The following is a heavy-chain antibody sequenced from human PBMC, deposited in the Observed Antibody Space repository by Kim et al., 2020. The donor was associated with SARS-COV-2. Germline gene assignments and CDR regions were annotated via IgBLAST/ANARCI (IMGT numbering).Heavy chain of an antibody. J-gene: IGHJ4*02. CDR2: SGST. CDR3: ARDSRFDS. V-gene: IGHV4-61*02. Sequence: SGSTNSHPALRSRVTISVDTSKNQFSLTLKPVTAADTAVYYCARDSRFDSWGQGALVTVSS.